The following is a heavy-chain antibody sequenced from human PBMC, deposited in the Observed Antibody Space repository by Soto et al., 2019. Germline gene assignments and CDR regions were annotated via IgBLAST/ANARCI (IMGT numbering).Heavy chain of an antibody. CDR3: VRDLTYNDFWSGSGFGY. J-gene: IGHJ4*02. V-gene: IGHV1-3*04. CDR1: GYTFTMYA. CDR2: INTGIGNT. Sequence: ASVKVSCKASGYTFTMYAVHWVRQAPGHRPEWMGWINTGIGNTEYSEKLQGRATITRDTSATTVYMELSSLRSEDTAVYYCVRDLTYNDFWSGSGFGYWGQGTLVTVSS. D-gene: IGHD3-3*01.